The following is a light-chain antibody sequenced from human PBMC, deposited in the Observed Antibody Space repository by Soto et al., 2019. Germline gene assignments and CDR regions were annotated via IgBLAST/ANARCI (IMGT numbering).Light chain of an antibody. V-gene: IGLV1-40*01. CDR1: SSNIGAPYD. Sequence: QSALTQPPSVSGAPGQRVTISCTGSSSNIGAPYDVQWYQQLPGTAPKLLIYGNDKRPFGVPGRFSASRSGTSASLAITGLQAEDEADFYCQSYDNTLRGFVFGPGTKVTVL. CDR2: GND. CDR3: QSYDNTLRGFV. J-gene: IGLJ1*01.